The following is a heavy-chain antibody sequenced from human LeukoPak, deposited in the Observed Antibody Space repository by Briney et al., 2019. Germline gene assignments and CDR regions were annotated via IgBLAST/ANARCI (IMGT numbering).Heavy chain of an antibody. CDR2: IYHSGST. Sequence: SQTLSLTCTVSGGSISSGGYYWSWIRQPPGKGLEWIGYIYHSGSTYYNPSLKSRVTISVDRSKNQFSLKLSSVTAADTAVYYCASGEQQLSFLIGYWGQGTLVTVSS. J-gene: IGHJ4*02. CDR1: GGSISSGGYY. D-gene: IGHD6-13*01. CDR3: ASGEQQLSFLIGY. V-gene: IGHV4-30-2*01.